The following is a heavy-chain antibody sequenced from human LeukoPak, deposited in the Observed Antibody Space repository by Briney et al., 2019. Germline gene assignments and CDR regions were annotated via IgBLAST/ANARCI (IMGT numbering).Heavy chain of an antibody. J-gene: IGHJ3*02. Sequence: SETLSHTCTVSGGSISSHYWSWIRQPPGKGLEWIGYIYYSGSTNYNPSLKSRVTISVDTSKNQFSLKLSSVTAADTAVYYCARDDGQLGENAFDIWGQGTMVTVSS. CDR3: ARDDGQLGENAFDI. D-gene: IGHD6-13*01. V-gene: IGHV4-59*11. CDR2: IYYSGST. CDR1: GGSISSHY.